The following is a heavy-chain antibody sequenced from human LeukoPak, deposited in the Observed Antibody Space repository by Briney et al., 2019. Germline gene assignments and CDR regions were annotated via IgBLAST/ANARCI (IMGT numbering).Heavy chain of an antibody. Sequence: GASVKVSCEASGYTFTGYYIYWVRQAPGQGLEWMGWINPNSGGTNYAQKFQGRVTMTREMSISTAYMELSRLRSDDTAVYYCARGQQLASNWGQGTLVTVSS. CDR2: INPNSGGT. CDR1: GYTFTGYY. J-gene: IGHJ4*02. V-gene: IGHV1-2*02. CDR3: ARGQQLASN. D-gene: IGHD6-13*01.